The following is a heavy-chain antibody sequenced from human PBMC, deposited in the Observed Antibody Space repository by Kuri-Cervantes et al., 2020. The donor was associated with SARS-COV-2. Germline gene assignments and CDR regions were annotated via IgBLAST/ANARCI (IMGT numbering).Heavy chain of an antibody. D-gene: IGHD5-18*01. CDR2: ISSSGNTI. J-gene: IGHJ4*02. Sequence: GGSLRLSCAASGFTFSSYEMNWVRQAPGEGLEWVSYISSSGNTIYYADSVKGRFTISRDNAKNSLYLQMNSLRAEDTAVYYCASVEGVTPDYWGQGTLVTVSS. CDR3: ASVEGVTPDY. V-gene: IGHV3-48*03. CDR1: GFTFSSYE.